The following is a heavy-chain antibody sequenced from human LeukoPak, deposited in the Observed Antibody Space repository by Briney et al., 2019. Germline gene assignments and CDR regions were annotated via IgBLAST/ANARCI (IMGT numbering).Heavy chain of an antibody. V-gene: IGHV1-18*01. Sequence: ASVKVPCKASGYTFTSYGISWVRQAPGQGLEWMGWISAYNGNTNYAKKLQGRVTMTTDTSTSTAYMELRSLRSDDTAVYYCARTLSDIRDGYNYWFDPWGQGTLVTVSS. CDR3: ARTLSDIRDGYNYWFDP. CDR2: ISAYNGNT. CDR1: GYTFTSYG. J-gene: IGHJ5*02. D-gene: IGHD5-24*01.